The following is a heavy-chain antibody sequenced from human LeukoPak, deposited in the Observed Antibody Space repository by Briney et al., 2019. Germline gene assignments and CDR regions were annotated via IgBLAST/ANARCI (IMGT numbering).Heavy chain of an antibody. CDR3: AILGYSSGWFDY. Sequence: PGGSLRLSCAASGFTFSSYSMNWVRQAPGKGLEWVSSISSSSSYIYYADSVKGRFTISRDNAKNSLYLQMNSLRAEDTAVYYCAILGYSSGWFDYWGQGTLVTVSS. CDR1: GFTFSSYS. CDR2: ISSSSSYI. V-gene: IGHV3-21*01. D-gene: IGHD6-19*01. J-gene: IGHJ4*02.